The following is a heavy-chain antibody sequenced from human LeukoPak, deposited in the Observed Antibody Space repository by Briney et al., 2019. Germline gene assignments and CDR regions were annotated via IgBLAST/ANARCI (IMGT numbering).Heavy chain of an antibody. CDR1: GYSISSGYY. V-gene: IGHV4-38-2*01. J-gene: IGHJ4*02. D-gene: IGHD3-10*01. Sequence: SETLSLTCAVSGYSISSGYYWGWIRQPPGKGLEWIGSIYHSGSTNYNPSLKSRVTISVDTSKNQFSLKLSSVTAADTAVYYCARVGLMGRFDYWGQGTLVTVSS. CDR2: IYHSGST. CDR3: ARVGLMGRFDY.